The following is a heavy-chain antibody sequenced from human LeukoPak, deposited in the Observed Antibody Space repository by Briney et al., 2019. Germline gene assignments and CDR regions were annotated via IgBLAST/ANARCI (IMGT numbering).Heavy chain of an antibody. CDR2: INHSGST. D-gene: IGHD1-26*01. V-gene: IGHV4-34*01. CDR3: ARHGSYYWKGFDY. Sequence: SETLSLTCAVYGGSFSGYYWSWIRQPPGKGLEWIGEINHSGSTNYNPSLKSRVTISVDTSKNQFSLKLSSVTAADTAVYYCARHGSYYWKGFDYWGLGTLVTVSS. CDR1: GGSFSGYY. J-gene: IGHJ4*02.